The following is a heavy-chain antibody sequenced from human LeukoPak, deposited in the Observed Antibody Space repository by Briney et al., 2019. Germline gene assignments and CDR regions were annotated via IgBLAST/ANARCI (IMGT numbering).Heavy chain of an antibody. CDR1: GFTLSSYD. J-gene: IGHJ4*02. Sequence: GRCLSLSCAVSGFTLSSYDMSWVRQAPEKGLEWVSAIRGSGGRTYDAGSVKGRFTISRDNSRNTLYVQMNSLTAEDTAVYYCAKDRLCSSISCYRGYFDYWGQGTLVTVSS. CDR2: IRGSGGRT. CDR3: AKDRLCSSISCYRGYFDY. V-gene: IGHV3-23*01. D-gene: IGHD2-2*01.